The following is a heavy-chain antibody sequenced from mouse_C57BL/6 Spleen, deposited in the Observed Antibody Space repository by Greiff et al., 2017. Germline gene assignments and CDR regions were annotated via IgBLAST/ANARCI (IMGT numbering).Heavy chain of an antibody. J-gene: IGHJ3*01. D-gene: IGHD2-5*01. CDR1: GYSFTGYY. CDR2: INPSTGGT. CDR3: ARYYSNYDWFAY. Sequence: VQLQQSGPELVKPGASVKISCKASGYSFTGYYMNWVKQSPEKSLEWIGEINPSTGGTTYNQKFKAKATLTVDKSSSTAYMQLSSLTSEDSAVYYCARYYSNYDWFAYWGQGTLVTVSA. V-gene: IGHV1-42*01.